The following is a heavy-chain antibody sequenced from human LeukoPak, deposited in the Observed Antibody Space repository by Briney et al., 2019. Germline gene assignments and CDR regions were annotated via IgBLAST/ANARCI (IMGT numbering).Heavy chain of an antibody. Sequence: GSLRLSCAASGFTFSDHYMDWVRQAPGKGLEWVGRSRNKAKSYTTAYAASVKDRFTISRHDSENLLYLQMNSLKTEDTAVYYCARGGQGVPFDLWGQGTLVTVSS. CDR2: SRNKAKSYTT. V-gene: IGHV3-72*01. D-gene: IGHD1-1*01. CDR3: ARGGQGVPFDL. J-gene: IGHJ4*02. CDR1: GFTFSDHY.